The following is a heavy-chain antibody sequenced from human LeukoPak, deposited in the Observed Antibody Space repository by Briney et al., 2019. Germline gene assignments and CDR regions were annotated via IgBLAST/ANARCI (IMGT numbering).Heavy chain of an antibody. CDR1: GGSISSGGYY. Sequence: SQTLSLTCTVSGGSISSGGYYWSWLRQHPGKGLEWIGYIYYSGSTYYNPSLKSRVTISVDTSKNQFSLKLSSVTAADTAVYYCARDQSLLYCSGGSCYVDGYYYGMDVWGQGTTVTVSS. V-gene: IGHV4-31*03. CDR3: ARDQSLLYCSGGSCYVDGYYYGMDV. CDR2: IYYSGST. J-gene: IGHJ6*02. D-gene: IGHD2-15*01.